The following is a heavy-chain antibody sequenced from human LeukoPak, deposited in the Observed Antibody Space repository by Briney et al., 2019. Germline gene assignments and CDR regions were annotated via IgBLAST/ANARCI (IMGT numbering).Heavy chain of an antibody. CDR1: GGSMSSYH. V-gene: IGHV4-59*08. Sequence: SETLSLTCSVSGGSMSSYHWSWIRQPPGQGLEWIGYIYYSGSANYNPSLKSRVSISVDTSKNQFSLKVGSVTAADTAVYYCARRGTGWYNFDSWGQGTLVTVSS. CDR2: IYYSGSA. CDR3: ARRGTGWYNFDS. J-gene: IGHJ4*02. D-gene: IGHD6-19*01.